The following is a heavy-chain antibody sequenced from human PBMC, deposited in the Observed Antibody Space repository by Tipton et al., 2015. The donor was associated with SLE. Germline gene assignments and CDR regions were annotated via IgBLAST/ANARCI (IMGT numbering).Heavy chain of an antibody. J-gene: IGHJ5*02. Sequence: SLRLSCVASGFTFITSGMSWVRQAPGKGLEWVSAISADGASTYYADSVKGRFTISRDNSKNTLYLEVNSLRAEDTAIYYCANNDFWSGPLDLWGQGALVTVSS. D-gene: IGHD3-3*01. V-gene: IGHV3-23*01. CDR2: ISADGAST. CDR1: GFTFITSG. CDR3: ANNDFWSGPLDL.